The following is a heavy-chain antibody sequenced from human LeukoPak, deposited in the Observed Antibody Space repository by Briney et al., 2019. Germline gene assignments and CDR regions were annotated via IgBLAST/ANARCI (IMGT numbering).Heavy chain of an antibody. V-gene: IGHV1-69*13. CDR1: GGTFSRYA. CDR2: IIPIFGTA. CDR3: ARLPLTGYSRGYYYGMDV. D-gene: IGHD3-9*01. J-gene: IGHJ6*02. Sequence: EASVKVSCKASGGTFSRYAISWVRQAPGQGLEWMGGIIPIFGTANHAQKFQGRVTITADESTSTACMELSSLRSEDTAVYYCARLPLTGYSRGYYYGMDVWGQGTTVTVSS.